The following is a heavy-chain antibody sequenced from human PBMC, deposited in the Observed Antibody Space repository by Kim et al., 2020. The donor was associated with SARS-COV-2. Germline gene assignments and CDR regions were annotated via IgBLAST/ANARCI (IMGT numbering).Heavy chain of an antibody. Sequence: SETLSLTCAVYGGSFSGYYWSWIRQPPGKGLEWIGEINHSGSTNYNPSLKSRVTISVDTSKNQFSLKLTSVTAADTAVFYCSRVGYSSSWYGAHNWFDP. CDR3: SRVGYSSSWYGAHNWFDP. D-gene: IGHD6-13*01. V-gene: IGHV4-34*01. J-gene: IGHJ5*02. CDR1: GGSFSGYY. CDR2: INHSGST.